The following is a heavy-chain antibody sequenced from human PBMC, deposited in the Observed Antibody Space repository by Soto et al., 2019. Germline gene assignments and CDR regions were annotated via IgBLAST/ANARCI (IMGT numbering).Heavy chain of an antibody. J-gene: IGHJ5*02. Sequence: GESLKISCKGSGYSFTSYWIGWGRQMPGKGLEWMGIIYPGDSDTNYSPSFQGQVTISADKSISTAYLQRSSLKAPANAMYDCATSRRGGIVATNPFDDWGQGTLVTVSS. CDR3: ATSRRGGIVATNPFDD. CDR2: IYPGDSDT. CDR1: GYSFTSYW. V-gene: IGHV5-51*01. D-gene: IGHD5-12*01.